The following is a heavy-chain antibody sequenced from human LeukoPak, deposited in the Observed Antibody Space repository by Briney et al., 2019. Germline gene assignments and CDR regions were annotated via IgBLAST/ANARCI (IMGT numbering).Heavy chain of an antibody. CDR2: IWHDGSHK. CDR3: ARDGSSGYLHFDY. Sequence: GGSLRLSCTASGFTFSSNGMHWVRQAPGKGLEWVAVIWHDGSHKYYSDPVKGRFTISGDNSKNTLYLQMNSLRVEDTAVYYCARDGSSGYLHFDYWGQGTLVTVSS. J-gene: IGHJ4*02. D-gene: IGHD3-22*01. V-gene: IGHV3-33*01. CDR1: GFTFSSNG.